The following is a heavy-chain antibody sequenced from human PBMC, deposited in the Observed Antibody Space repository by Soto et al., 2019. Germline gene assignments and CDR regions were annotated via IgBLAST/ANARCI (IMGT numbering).Heavy chain of an antibody. Sequence: EVQLVESGGGLVQPGGSLRLSCAASGFTVSSNYMSWIRQAPAKGLEWVSVIYSGGSTYYADSVKGRFTISRHNSKNTLYLQMNSLRAEDTAVYYCARVRKTYYDILTGYEPDAFDIWGQGTMVTVSS. CDR2: IYSGGST. CDR3: ARVRKTYYDILTGYEPDAFDI. V-gene: IGHV3-53*04. CDR1: GFTVSSNY. D-gene: IGHD3-9*01. J-gene: IGHJ3*02.